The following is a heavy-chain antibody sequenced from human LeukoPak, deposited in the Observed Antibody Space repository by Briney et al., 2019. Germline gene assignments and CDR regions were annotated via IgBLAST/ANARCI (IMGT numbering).Heavy chain of an antibody. CDR2: ISYDGSNK. CDR1: GFSFSGYS. J-gene: IGHJ4*02. V-gene: IGHV3-30*03. CDR3: ARDWGAYCSGGSCHTSGVFDY. D-gene: IGHD2-15*01. Sequence: GGSLRLSCAASGFSFSGYSMAWVRQAPGKGLEWVAVISYDGSNKYYADSVKGRFTISRDNSKNTLYVQMNSLRAEDTAVYYCARDWGAYCSGGSCHTSGVFDYWGQGTLVTVSS.